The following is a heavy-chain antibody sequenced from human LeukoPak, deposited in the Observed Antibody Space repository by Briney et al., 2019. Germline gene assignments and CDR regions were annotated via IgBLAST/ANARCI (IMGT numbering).Heavy chain of an antibody. Sequence: SETLSLTCTVSSDSISTYYWSWIRQPAGKGLEWIGRIYASGSTNYNPSLKSRVTMSVDTSKNRFSLKLTSVTAADTAIYYCAREGSQFRYFDYWGQGTLVTVSS. CDR3: AREGSQFRYFDY. CDR1: SDSISTYY. CDR2: IYASGST. V-gene: IGHV4-4*07. D-gene: IGHD3-10*01. J-gene: IGHJ4*02.